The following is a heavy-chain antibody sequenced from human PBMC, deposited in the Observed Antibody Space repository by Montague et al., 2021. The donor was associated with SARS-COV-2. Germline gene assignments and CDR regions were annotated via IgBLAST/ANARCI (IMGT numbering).Heavy chain of an antibody. J-gene: IGHJ3*02. Sequence: TLSLTCTVSGGSISDGGYSWTWIRQHPGKGLEWIGYVYYSGSTFYNPSLKSRITISVDTSKNQFSLKLSSVTAADTAVYYCAREGGRIQLWLRGDDAFNIWGQETLVTVSS. CDR3: AREGGRIQLWLRGDDAFNI. CDR2: VYYSGST. V-gene: IGHV4-31*03. CDR1: GGSISDGGYS. D-gene: IGHD5-18*01.